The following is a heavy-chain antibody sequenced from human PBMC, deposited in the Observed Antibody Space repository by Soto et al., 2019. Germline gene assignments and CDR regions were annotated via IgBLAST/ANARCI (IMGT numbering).Heavy chain of an antibody. V-gene: IGHV4-59*01. D-gene: IGHD3-9*01. Sequence: SETLSLTCTVSGGSISSYYWSWIRQPPGKGLEWIGYIYYSGSTNYNPSLKSRVTISVDTSKNQFSLKLSSVTAADTAVYYCARELEYYDILTGYYPDAFDISGQGTMVTVSS. CDR1: GGSISSYY. J-gene: IGHJ3*02. CDR2: IYYSGST. CDR3: ARELEYYDILTGYYPDAFDI.